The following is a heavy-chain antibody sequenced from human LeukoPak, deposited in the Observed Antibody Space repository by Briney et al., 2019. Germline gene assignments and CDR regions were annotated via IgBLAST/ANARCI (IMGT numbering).Heavy chain of an antibody. CDR2: INHNGNVN. V-gene: IGHV3-7*03. D-gene: IGHD3-16*01. Sequence: GGSLRLSCAASGFTFSSYGMNWARQAPEKGLEWVASINHNGNVNYYVDSVKGRFTISRDNAKNSLYLQMSNLRAEDTAVYFCARGGGLDVWGQGATVTVSS. J-gene: IGHJ6*02. CDR3: ARGGGLDV. CDR1: GFTFSSYG.